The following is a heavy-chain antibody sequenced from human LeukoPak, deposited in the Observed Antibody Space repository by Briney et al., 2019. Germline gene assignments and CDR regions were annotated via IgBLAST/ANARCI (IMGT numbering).Heavy chain of an antibody. Sequence: PGGSLRLSCAASGFTVTNYAMSWVRQAPGKGLEWVSDISGSGDFTYYADSVKGRFTISRDKSKNTLYLQMNSLRAEDTAVYYCAKDGARDGYNYPDYWGQGTLVTVSS. CDR2: ISGSGDFT. J-gene: IGHJ4*02. CDR1: GFTVTNYA. V-gene: IGHV3-23*01. D-gene: IGHD5-24*01. CDR3: AKDGARDGYNYPDY.